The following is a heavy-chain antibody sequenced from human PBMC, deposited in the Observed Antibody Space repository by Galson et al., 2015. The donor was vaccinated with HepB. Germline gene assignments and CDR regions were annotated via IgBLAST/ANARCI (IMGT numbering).Heavy chain of an antibody. D-gene: IGHD3-10*01. Sequence: SLRLSCAASGFTLSSYAMYWVRQAPGKGLEWVAVISYDGDNKFYADSVQGRFTLSRDNSKNTLYLQMNSLRAEDTAVYYCARDRGVAFDIWGQGTMVTVSS. CDR1: GFTLSSYA. CDR2: ISYDGDNK. J-gene: IGHJ3*02. CDR3: ARDRGVAFDI. V-gene: IGHV3-30-3*01.